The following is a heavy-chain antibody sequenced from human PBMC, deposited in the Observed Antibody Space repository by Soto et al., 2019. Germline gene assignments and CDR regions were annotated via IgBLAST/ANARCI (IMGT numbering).Heavy chain of an antibody. D-gene: IGHD6-13*01. CDR3: ASSDRFIAADNYYGMYV. V-gene: IGHV1-69*13. CDR2: IIPIFGTA. J-gene: IGHJ6*01. Sequence: SVKVSCKASGGTFGSYAISWVRQAPGQGLEWMGGIIPIFGTANYAQKFQGRVTITADESTSTAYMELSSLSSEHTAVYYCASSDRFIAADNYYGMYVWGQGTTVTGSS. CDR1: GGTFGSYA.